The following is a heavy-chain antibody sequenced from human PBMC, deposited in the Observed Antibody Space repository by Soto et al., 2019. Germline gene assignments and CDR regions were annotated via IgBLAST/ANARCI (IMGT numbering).Heavy chain of an antibody. CDR2: INPSGGGT. J-gene: IGHJ4*02. Sequence: ASVKVSCKASGYTFTSYYMHWVRQAPGQGLEWMGIINPSGGGTSYAQKFQGRVTMTRDTSTSTVYMELSSLRSEDTAVYYCAREPCSSTSCYTHFDYWGQGTLVTVSS. D-gene: IGHD2-2*02. CDR3: AREPCSSTSCYTHFDY. CDR1: GYTFTSYY. V-gene: IGHV1-46*01.